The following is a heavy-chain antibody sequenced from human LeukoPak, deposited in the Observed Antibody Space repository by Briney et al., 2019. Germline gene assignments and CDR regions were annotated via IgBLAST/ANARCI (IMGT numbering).Heavy chain of an antibody. CDR2: IYYSGST. V-gene: IGHV4-39*07. D-gene: IGHD5-24*01. J-gene: IGHJ4*02. CDR1: GGSISSSSYY. Sequence: SETLSLTCTVSGGSISSSSYYWGWIRQPPGEGLEWIGSIYYSGSTYYNPSLKSRVTISVDTSKNQFSLKLSSVTAADTAVYYCARDGGGYNYDYWGQGTLVTVSS. CDR3: ARDGGGYNYDY.